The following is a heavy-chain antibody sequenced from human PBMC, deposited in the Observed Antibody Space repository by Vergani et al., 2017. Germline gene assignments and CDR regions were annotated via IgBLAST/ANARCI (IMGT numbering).Heavy chain of an antibody. CDR2: IIPILGIA. Sequence: QVQLVQSGAEVKKPGSSVKVSCKASGGTFSSYAISWVRQAPGQGLEWMGRIIPILGIANYAQKFQGRVTITAYKSTSTAYMELSSLRSEDTAVYYCARERITMVRGVIPYPHFFDYWGQGTLVTVSS. CDR3: ARERITMVRGVIPYPHFFDY. CDR1: GGTFSSYA. V-gene: IGHV1-69*04. D-gene: IGHD3-10*01. J-gene: IGHJ4*02.